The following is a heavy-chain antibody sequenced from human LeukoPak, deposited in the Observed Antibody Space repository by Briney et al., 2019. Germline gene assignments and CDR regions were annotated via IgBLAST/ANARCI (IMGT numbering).Heavy chain of an antibody. D-gene: IGHD1-26*01. CDR3: AREGRGSYYFDY. CDR1: GFTVSSNY. CDR2: VYSGGST. Sequence: GGSLRLSCAASGFTVSSNYMSWVRQAPGKGLEWVSIVYSGGSTFYADSVKGRFTISRDNSKNTLYLQVNSLRVEDTAVYYCAREGRGSYYFDYWGQGTLVTVSS. V-gene: IGHV3-66*01. J-gene: IGHJ4*02.